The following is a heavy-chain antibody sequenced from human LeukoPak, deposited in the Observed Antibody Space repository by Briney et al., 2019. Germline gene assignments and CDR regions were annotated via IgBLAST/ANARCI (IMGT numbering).Heavy chain of an antibody. CDR2: IIPIFGTA. D-gene: IGHD6-19*01. CDR1: GGTFSSYA. CDR3: ARRRESSGLIFDY. Sequence: SVKVSCKASGGTFSSYAISWVRQAPGQGLEWMGRIIPIFGTANYAQKFQGRVTITTDESTSTAYMELSSLRSEDTAVYYCARRRESSGLIFDYWGQGTLVTVSP. V-gene: IGHV1-69*05. J-gene: IGHJ4*02.